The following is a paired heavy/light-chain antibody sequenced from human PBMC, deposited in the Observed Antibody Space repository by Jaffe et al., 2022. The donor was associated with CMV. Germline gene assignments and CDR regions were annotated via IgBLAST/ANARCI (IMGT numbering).Light chain of an antibody. CDR2: GAS. CDR3: QQYNNWPET. Sequence: EIVMTQSPATLSVSPGERATLSCRASQSVSSNLAWYQQKPGQAPRLLIYGASTRATGIPARFSGSGSGTEFTLTISSLQSEDFAVYYCQQYNNWPETFGQGTKLEIK. J-gene: IGKJ2*01. V-gene: IGKV3-15*01. CDR1: QSVSSN.
Heavy chain of an antibody. V-gene: IGHV3-23*01. Sequence: EVQLLESGGGLVQPGGSLRLSCAASGFTFSSYAMSWVRQAPGKGLEWVSAISGSGGSTYYADSVKGRFTISRDNSKNTLYLQMNSLRAEDTAVYYCAKKRGYCSSTSCLIPMDVWGQGTTVTVSS. J-gene: IGHJ6*02. D-gene: IGHD2-2*01. CDR1: GFTFSSYA. CDR2: ISGSGGST. CDR3: AKKRGYCSSTSCLIPMDV.